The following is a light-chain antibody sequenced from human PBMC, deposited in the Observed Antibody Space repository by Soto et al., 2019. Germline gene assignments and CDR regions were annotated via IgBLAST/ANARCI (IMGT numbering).Light chain of an antibody. Sequence: QSALTQPASVSGSPGQSITISCTGTSSDVGGYNYVSWYQQHPGKAPKLMIHEVNSRPSGVSNRFSGSKSGNTASLTISGLQAEDEADYYCSSYTSSDTLVFGTGTKLTVL. CDR1: SSDVGGYNY. J-gene: IGLJ1*01. V-gene: IGLV2-14*01. CDR3: SSYTSSDTLV. CDR2: EVN.